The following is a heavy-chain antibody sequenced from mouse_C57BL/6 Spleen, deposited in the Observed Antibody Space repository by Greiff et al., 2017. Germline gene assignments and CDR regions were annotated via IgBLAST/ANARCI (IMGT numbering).Heavy chain of an antibody. V-gene: IGHV1-52*01. J-gene: IGHJ1*03. D-gene: IGHD1-1*01. Sequence: QVQLQQPGAELVRPGSSVKLSCKASGYTFTSYWMHWVKQRPIQGLEWIGNIDPSDSETHYNQKFKDKATLTVDKSSSTAYMQLSSLTSEDSAVYYCARYYYGSRYFDVWGTGTTVTVSS. CDR2: IDPSDSET. CDR1: GYTFTSYW. CDR3: ARYYYGSRYFDV.